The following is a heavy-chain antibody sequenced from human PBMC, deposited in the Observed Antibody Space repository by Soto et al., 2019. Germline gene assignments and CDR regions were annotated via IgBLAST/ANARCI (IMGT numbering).Heavy chain of an antibody. D-gene: IGHD1-26*01. CDR3: AKVGSGSQGARDY. J-gene: IGHJ4*03. CDR1: GFTFSSYA. CDR2: ISVSGGST. Sequence: GGSLSLSCAASGFTFSSYAMSWVRQAPGKGLEWVSAISVSGGSTYYADSVKGRFTISRDNSKNTLYLQMNSLRAEDTAVYYCAKVGSGSQGARDYWGQGTTVTVSS. V-gene: IGHV3-23*01.